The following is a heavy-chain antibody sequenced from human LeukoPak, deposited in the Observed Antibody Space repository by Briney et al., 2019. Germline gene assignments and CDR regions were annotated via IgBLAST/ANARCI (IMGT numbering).Heavy chain of an antibody. CDR2: ISAYNGNT. CDR1: GYTFTSYG. J-gene: IGHJ6*03. Sequence: ASVKVSCKASGYTFTSYGISWVRQAPGQGLEWMGWISAYNGNTNYAQKLQGRVTMTTDTSTSTAYMELRSLRSDDTAVYYCARVWYSGYDFFSGLVGRYYYYMDVWGKGTTVTISS. D-gene: IGHD5-12*01. V-gene: IGHV1-18*01. CDR3: ARVWYSGYDFFSGLVGRYYYYMDV.